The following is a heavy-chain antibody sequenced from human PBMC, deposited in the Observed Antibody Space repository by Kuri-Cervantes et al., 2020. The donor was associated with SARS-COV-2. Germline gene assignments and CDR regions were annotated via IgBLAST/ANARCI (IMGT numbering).Heavy chain of an antibody. CDR2: INPSGGST. CDR3: ARAVDTAMGGDY. D-gene: IGHD5-18*01. Sequence: ASVKVSCKASGYTFTSYYMHWVRQAPGQGLEWMGIINPSGGSTSYAQKFQGRFTMTRDTSTSTAYMGLSSLRSEDTDVYYCARAVDTAMGGDYWGQGTLVTVSS. J-gene: IGHJ4*02. CDR1: GYTFTSYY. V-gene: IGHV1-46*01.